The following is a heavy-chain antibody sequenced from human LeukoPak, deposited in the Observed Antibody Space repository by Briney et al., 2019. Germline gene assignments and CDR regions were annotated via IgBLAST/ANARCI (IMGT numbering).Heavy chain of an antibody. V-gene: IGHV3-66*01. J-gene: IGHJ6*02. D-gene: IGHD5-18*01. Sequence: GGSPRLSCAASGFTVSSNYMSWVRQAPGKGLEWVSVIYSGGSTYYADSVKGRFTISRDNSKNTLYLQMNSLRAEDTAVYYCARTNGVDTAMVFYYYGMDVWGQGTTVTVSS. CDR2: IYSGGST. CDR3: ARTNGVDTAMVFYYYGMDV. CDR1: GFTVSSNY.